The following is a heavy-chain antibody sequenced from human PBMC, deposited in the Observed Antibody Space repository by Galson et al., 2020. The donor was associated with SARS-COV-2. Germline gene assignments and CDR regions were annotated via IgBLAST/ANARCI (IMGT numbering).Heavy chain of an antibody. CDR3: APRSISMVRGSFDP. CDR2: IYWDDDK. V-gene: IGHV2-5*02. J-gene: IGHJ5*02. CDR1: GFSLSTSGVG. D-gene: IGHD3-10*01. Sequence: SGPTLVKPTQTLTLTCTFTGFSLSTSGVGVGWIRQPPGNALEWLALIYWDDDKRYSPSLKSRLTITKDTSKNQVDLTMTNMDPVDTATYYCAPRSISMVRGSFDPWGQGTLVTVSS.